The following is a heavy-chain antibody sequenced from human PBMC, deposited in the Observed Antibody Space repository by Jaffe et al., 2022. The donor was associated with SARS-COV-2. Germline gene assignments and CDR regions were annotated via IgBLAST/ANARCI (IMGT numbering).Heavy chain of an antibody. J-gene: IGHJ4*02. Sequence: EVQLVESGGGLVQPGGSLRLSCAASGFTFSSYWMSWVRQAPGKGLEWVANIKQDGSEKYYVDSVKGRFTISRDNAKNSLYLQMNSLRAEDTAVYYCARDQVVVTANERYFDYWGQGTLVTVSS. CDR3: ARDQVVVTANERYFDY. CDR1: GFTFSSYW. V-gene: IGHV3-7*01. CDR2: IKQDGSEK. D-gene: IGHD2-21*02.